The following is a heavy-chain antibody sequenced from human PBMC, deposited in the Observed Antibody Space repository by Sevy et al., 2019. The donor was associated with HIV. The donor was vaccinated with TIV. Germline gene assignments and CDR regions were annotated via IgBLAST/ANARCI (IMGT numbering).Heavy chain of an antibody. V-gene: IGHV1-69*13. Sequence: ASVKVSCKASGGTFSSYAISWVRQAPGQGLEWMGRIIPIFGTANYAQTFHGRVTITADESTSTAYMELSSLRSEDTAVYYCARGGDIVATISTYYYYMDVWGKGTTVTVSS. CDR1: GGTFSSYA. CDR2: IIPIFGTA. J-gene: IGHJ6*03. CDR3: ARGGDIVATISTYYYYMDV. D-gene: IGHD5-12*01.